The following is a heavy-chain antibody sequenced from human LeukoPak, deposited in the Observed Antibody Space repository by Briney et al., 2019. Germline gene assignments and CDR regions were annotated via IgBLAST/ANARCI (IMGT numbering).Heavy chain of an antibody. CDR2: INHSGST. CDR3: ARENVGFGEFLSVLDAFDI. Sequence: SETLSLTCAVYGGSFSGYYWSWIRQPPGKGLEWIGEINHSGSTNYNPSLKSRVTISVDTSKNQFSLKLSSVTAADTAVYYCARENVGFGEFLSVLDAFDIWGQGTMVTVSS. V-gene: IGHV4-34*01. J-gene: IGHJ3*02. D-gene: IGHD3-10*01. CDR1: GGSFSGYY.